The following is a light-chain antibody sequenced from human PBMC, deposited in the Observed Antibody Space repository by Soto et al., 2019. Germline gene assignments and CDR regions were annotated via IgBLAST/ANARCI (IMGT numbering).Light chain of an antibody. J-gene: IGKJ4*01. Sequence: DIQLTQSPSFLSASVVDIVTITFRASQTISSWLAWYQQKPGKAPKLLIYGASSRATGIPDRFSGSGSGTDFTLTISRLEPEDFAVYYCQQYGSSPLTCGGGTKGDIK. CDR3: QQYGSSPLT. V-gene: IGKV1-5*01. CDR2: GAS. CDR1: QTISSW.